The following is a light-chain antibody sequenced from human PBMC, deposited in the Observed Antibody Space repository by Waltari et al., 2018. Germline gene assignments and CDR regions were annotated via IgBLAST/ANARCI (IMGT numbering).Light chain of an antibody. V-gene: IGKV3-20*01. J-gene: IGKJ1*01. Sequence: EIVLTQSPGTLSLSPGERATLSCRASQSVSSSYLAWYQQKPGQAPRLLIYGASSRATGIPVRFSGSGSGTDFTLTISRLEPEDFAVYYCQQYCSSGTFGQGTKVEIK. CDR1: QSVSSSY. CDR2: GAS. CDR3: QQYCSSGT.